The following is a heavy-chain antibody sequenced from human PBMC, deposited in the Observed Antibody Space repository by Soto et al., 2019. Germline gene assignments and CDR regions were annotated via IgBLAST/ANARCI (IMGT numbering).Heavy chain of an antibody. V-gene: IGHV5-51*01. CDR3: ARSPRSSPYFDY. CDR1: GYTFSNFW. CDR2: IYPGDHET. J-gene: IGHJ4*02. D-gene: IGHD6-13*01. Sequence: GESLKISCRCSGYTFSNFWIAWVRHLPRKGLEWMGMIYPGDHETRYSPSFHGKVTISADKSINTAYLQWSSLEASDSAFYYCARSPRSSPYFDYWGQGALVTVSS.